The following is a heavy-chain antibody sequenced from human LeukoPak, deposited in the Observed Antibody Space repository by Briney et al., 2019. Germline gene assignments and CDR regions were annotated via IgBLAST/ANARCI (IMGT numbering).Heavy chain of an antibody. J-gene: IGHJ5*02. CDR1: GGTFSSYA. Sequence: SVKVSCKASGGTFSSYAISWVRQAPGQGLEWMGRIIPIFGTANYAQRFQGRVTITTDESTSTAYMELSSLRSEDTAVYYCAREKVVTYNWFDPWGQGTLVTVSS. CDR2: IIPIFGTA. D-gene: IGHD4-23*01. CDR3: AREKVVTYNWFDP. V-gene: IGHV1-69*05.